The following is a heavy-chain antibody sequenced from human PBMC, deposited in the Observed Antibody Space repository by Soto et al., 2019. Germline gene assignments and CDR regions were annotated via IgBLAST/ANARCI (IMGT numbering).Heavy chain of an antibody. Sequence: SETLSLTCAVYGGSFSGYYWSWIRQPPGKGLEWIGEINHSGSTNYNPSLKSRVTISVDTSKNQFSLKLSSVTAADTAVYYCARARGYSYGRRGYYYYGMDVWGQGTTVTVS. J-gene: IGHJ6*02. CDR1: GGSFSGYY. V-gene: IGHV4-34*01. D-gene: IGHD5-18*01. CDR3: ARARGYSYGRRGYYYYGMDV. CDR2: INHSGST.